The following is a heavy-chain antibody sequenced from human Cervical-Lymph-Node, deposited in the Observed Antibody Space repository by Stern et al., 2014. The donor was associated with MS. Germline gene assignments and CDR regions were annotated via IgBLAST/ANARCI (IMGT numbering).Heavy chain of an antibody. D-gene: IGHD6-19*01. J-gene: IGHJ6*02. CDR1: GYTFTSYY. CDR3: AREVAGHRLGMMDV. CDR2: INPSGGST. V-gene: IGHV1-46*01. Sequence: VQLVESGAEVKKPGASAKVPCKASGYTFTSYYIHWVRQTPGQGLEWMGIINPSGGSTSYAQKFQGRVTMTRDTSTSTVYMELSSLRSEDTAVYYCAREVAGHRLGMMDVWGQGTTVIVSS.